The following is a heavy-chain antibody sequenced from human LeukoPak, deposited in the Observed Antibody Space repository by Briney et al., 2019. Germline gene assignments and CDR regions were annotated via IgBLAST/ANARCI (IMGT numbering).Heavy chain of an antibody. CDR1: GFTFSTYG. J-gene: IGHJ4*02. Sequence: GRSLRLSCVASGFTFSTYGMHWVRQAPGKGLEWVAVVSSDGGTKYYADSVKGRFTISRDNSKNTLYLQMDSLSAEDTAVYYCARDRVNWNDVGGLFDYWGQGTLVTVSS. D-gene: IGHD1-1*01. CDR2: VSSDGGTK. CDR3: ARDRVNWNDVGGLFDY. V-gene: IGHV3-30*03.